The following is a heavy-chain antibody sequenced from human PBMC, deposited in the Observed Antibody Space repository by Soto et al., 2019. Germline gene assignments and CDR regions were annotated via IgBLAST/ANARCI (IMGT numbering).Heavy chain of an antibody. D-gene: IGHD3-9*01. V-gene: IGHV3-23*01. CDR3: AKGGRYFDWTLDY. Sequence: GGSQRLSYAASGFTFSSYAMSWVRQAPGKGLEWVSAISGSGGSTYYADSVKGRFTISRDNSKNTLYLQMNSLRAEDTAVYYCAKGGRYFDWTLDYWGHGTLVTVSS. CDR1: GFTFSSYA. J-gene: IGHJ4*01. CDR2: ISGSGGST.